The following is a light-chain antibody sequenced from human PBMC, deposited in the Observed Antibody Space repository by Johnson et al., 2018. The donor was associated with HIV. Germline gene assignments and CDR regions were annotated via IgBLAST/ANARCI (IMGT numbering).Light chain of an antibody. V-gene: IGLV1-51*01. J-gene: IGLJ1*01. CDR2: DNN. CDR1: SSNIGNNY. Sequence: QSVLTQPPSVSAAPGQTVTISCSGSSSNIGNNYVSWYQQLPGTVPKLLIYDNNKRPSGIPDRFSGSKSGTSATLGITGLQTGDEADYYCGTWDSNLSVYVFGTGTKVSVL. CDR3: GTWDSNLSVYV.